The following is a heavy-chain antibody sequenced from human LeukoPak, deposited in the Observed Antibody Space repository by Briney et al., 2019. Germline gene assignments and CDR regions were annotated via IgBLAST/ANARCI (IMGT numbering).Heavy chain of an antibody. CDR1: GGSFSGYY. D-gene: IGHD3-10*01. Sequence: SETLSLTCAVYGGSFSGYYWSWIRQPPGKGLEWIGEINHSGSTNYNPSLKSRVTISVDTSKNQFSLKLSSVTAADTAVYYCARQKLGITMVRGRYYFDYWGQGTLVTVSS. CDR2: INHSGST. J-gene: IGHJ4*02. CDR3: ARQKLGITMVRGRYYFDY. V-gene: IGHV4-34*01.